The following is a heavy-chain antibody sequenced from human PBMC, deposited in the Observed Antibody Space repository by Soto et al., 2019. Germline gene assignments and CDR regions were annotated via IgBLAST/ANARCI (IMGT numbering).Heavy chain of an antibody. D-gene: IGHD2-2*01. V-gene: IGHV3-30*18. Sequence: GGSLRLSCAASGFTFSSYGMHWVRQAPGKGLEWVAVISYDGSNKYYADSVKGRFTISRDNSKNTLYLQMNSLRAEDTAVYYCAKSGAPAGPIDYRGQRTLVT. CDR3: AKSGAPAGPIDY. J-gene: IGHJ4*02. CDR2: ISYDGSNK. CDR1: GFTFSSYG.